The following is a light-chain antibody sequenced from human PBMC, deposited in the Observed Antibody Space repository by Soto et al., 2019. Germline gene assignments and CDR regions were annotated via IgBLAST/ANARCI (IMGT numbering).Light chain of an antibody. J-gene: IGLJ3*02. CDR2: SNI. V-gene: IGLV1-44*01. Sequence: QSALSQPPSASGTPGQTVTISCSGSGSNIGRKIVNWYQQVPGTAPKLLIYSNIQRPSEVPDRFSASKSGTSASLAISGLQSDDEATYYCASWDDSLKSPVFGGGTKVTVL. CDR3: ASWDDSLKSPV. CDR1: GSNIGRKI.